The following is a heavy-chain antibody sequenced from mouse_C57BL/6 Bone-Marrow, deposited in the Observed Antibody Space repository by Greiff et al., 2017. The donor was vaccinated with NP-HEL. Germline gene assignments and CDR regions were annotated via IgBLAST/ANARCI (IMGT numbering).Heavy chain of an antibody. CDR3: ARWYCGSSGEAWFAY. D-gene: IGHD1-1*01. Sequence: QVQLKQSGAELVRPGTSVKMSCKASGYTFTNYWIGWAKQRPGHGLEWIGDIYPGGGYTNYNEKFKGKATLTADKSSSTAYMQFSSLTSEDSAIYYCARWYCGSSGEAWFAYWGQGTLVTVSA. CDR2: IYPGGGYT. CDR1: GYTFTNYW. J-gene: IGHJ3*01. V-gene: IGHV1-63*01.